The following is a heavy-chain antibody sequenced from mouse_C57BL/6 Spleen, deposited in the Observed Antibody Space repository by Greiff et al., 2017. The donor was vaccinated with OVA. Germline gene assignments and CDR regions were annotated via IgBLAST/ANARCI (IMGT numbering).Heavy chain of an antibody. V-gene: IGHV1-42*01. D-gene: IGHD1-1*01. Sequence: VQLQQSGPELVKPGASVKISCKASGYSFTGYYMNWVKQSPEKSLEWIGEINPSTGGTTYNQKFKAKATLTVDKSSSTAYMQLKSLTSEDSAVYYCARETGSSLDYWGQGTTLTVSS. J-gene: IGHJ2*01. CDR3: ARETGSSLDY. CDR2: INPSTGGT. CDR1: GYSFTGYY.